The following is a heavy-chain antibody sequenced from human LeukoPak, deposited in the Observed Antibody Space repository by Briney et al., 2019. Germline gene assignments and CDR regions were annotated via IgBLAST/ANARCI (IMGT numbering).Heavy chain of an antibody. D-gene: IGHD1-26*01. CDR2: IYDRGST. J-gene: IGHJ5*02. V-gene: IGHV4-59*11. CDR1: GASISSHY. CDR3: AKIEVGRFDP. Sequence: SETLSLTCTVPGASISSHYWCWIRQTPGTGLEWIGDIYDRGSTTYNPSLKSRVSISVDTFRNQFSLNLRSVTAADTAVYYCAKIEVGRFDPWGQGTLVTVSS.